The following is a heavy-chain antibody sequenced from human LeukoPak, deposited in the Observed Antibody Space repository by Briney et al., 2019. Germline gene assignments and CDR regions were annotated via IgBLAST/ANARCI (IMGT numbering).Heavy chain of an antibody. J-gene: IGHJ4*02. D-gene: IGHD2-15*01. CDR3: AREPLGAVVVVAATGYFDY. CDR2: ISSSGSTI. CDR1: GFTFSSYE. Sequence: GGSLRLSCAASGFTFSSYEMNWARQAPGKGLEWVSYISSSGSTIYYADSVKGRFTISRDNAKNSLYLQMNSLRAEDTAVYYCAREPLGAVVVVAATGYFDYWGQGTLVTVSS. V-gene: IGHV3-48*03.